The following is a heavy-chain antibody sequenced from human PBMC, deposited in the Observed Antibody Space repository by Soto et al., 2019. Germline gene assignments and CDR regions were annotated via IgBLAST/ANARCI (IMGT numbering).Heavy chain of an antibody. CDR3: ARGCGGRGATNWLDP. CDR2: INHSGST. J-gene: IGHJ5*02. CDR1: GGSFSGYY. Sequence: SETLSLTCAVYGGSFSGYYWSWIRQPPGKGLEWIGEINHSGSTNYNPSLKSRVTISVDTSKNQFSLKLSSVTAADTAVYYCARGCGGRGATNWLDPWGQGTRVTGS. D-gene: IGHD2-21*01. V-gene: IGHV4-34*01.